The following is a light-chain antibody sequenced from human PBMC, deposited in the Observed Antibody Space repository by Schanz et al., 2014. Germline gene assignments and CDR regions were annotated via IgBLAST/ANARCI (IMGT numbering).Light chain of an antibody. V-gene: IGKV3-20*01. CDR2: GAS. Sequence: EIVLTQSPATLSVSPGQRGTLSCRASQSISTNLAWYQQKPGQAPKLLIYGASSRATGIPDRFSGRGFGTDFTLTISRLEPEDFAVYYCQHYGSSPWAFGQGTKVEIK. J-gene: IGKJ1*01. CDR1: QSISTN. CDR3: QHYGSSPWA.